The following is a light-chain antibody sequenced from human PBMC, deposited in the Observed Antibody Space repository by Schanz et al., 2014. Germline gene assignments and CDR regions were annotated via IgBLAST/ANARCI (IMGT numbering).Light chain of an antibody. CDR1: QSVSSGY. V-gene: IGKV3-20*01. CDR2: ATS. Sequence: EIVLTQSPGTLSLSPGERATLSCRASQSVSSGYLAWYQQKPGQAPRLLIYATSTRATGIPDRISGSGSGTDFTLTISRLEPEDFAVYYCQQCGSSRWTFGQGTKVEIK. J-gene: IGKJ1*01. CDR3: QQCGSSRWT.